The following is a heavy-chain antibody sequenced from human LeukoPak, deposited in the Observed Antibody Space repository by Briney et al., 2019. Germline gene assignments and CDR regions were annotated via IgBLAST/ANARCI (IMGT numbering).Heavy chain of an antibody. D-gene: IGHD6-19*01. Sequence: PSETLSLTCTVSGGSISRYYWSWIRQPAGKALEWSGRIYTSGSTNYNPPLESRVTMSVDTSKNQFSLKLSSVTAADTAVYYCARSSGWHFDYWGQGTLVTVSS. CDR1: GGSISRYY. J-gene: IGHJ4*02. CDR2: IYTSGST. CDR3: ARSSGWHFDY. V-gene: IGHV4-4*07.